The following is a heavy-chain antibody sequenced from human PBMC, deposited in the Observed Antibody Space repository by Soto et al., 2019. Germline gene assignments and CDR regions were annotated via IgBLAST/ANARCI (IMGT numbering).Heavy chain of an antibody. J-gene: IGHJ4*02. CDR3: ATDPVAVTGSFIDS. D-gene: IGHD2-21*02. CDR2: ISYDGRET. V-gene: IGHV3-30-3*01. CDR1: GFTFSAYD. Sequence: QVQLLESGGGVVQPGRSLRLSCAASGFTFSAYDFHWVRQAPGKGLEWLSVISYDGRETHYADSVEGRFIISRDSSKKTAYLQMNSLRGDDTAVYFCATDPVAVTGSFIDSWGQGTLVTVSS.